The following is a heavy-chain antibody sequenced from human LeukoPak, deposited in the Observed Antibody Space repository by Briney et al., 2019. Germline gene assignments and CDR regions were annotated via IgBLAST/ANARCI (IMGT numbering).Heavy chain of an antibody. CDR1: GFTFSSYW. D-gene: IGHD2-15*01. CDR3: VGGAGWQSDY. V-gene: IGHV3-7*04. J-gene: IGHJ4*02. CDR2: IEKDGSEK. Sequence: GGSLRLSCVASGFTFSSYWMNWVRQAPGKGPEWVANIEKDGSEKNYVDSVKGRFTISRDNAKSSVYLQMNNLRAEDTAVYYCVGGAGWQSDYWGQGTPDAVSS.